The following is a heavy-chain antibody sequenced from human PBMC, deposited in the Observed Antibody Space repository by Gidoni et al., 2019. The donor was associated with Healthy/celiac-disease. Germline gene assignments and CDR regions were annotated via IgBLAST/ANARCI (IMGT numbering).Heavy chain of an antibody. V-gene: IGHV4-59*01. Sequence: QVQLQESGPGLGKPSDTLSLTCTVSGGPISSYYWSWIRQPPGKGLEWIGYIYYSGSTNYNPSLKSRVTISVDTSKNQFSLKLSSVTAADTAMYYCARGYTWVDYWGQGTLVTVSS. CDR2: IYYSGST. CDR3: ARGYTWVDY. CDR1: GGPISSYY. J-gene: IGHJ4*02. D-gene: IGHD2-2*02.